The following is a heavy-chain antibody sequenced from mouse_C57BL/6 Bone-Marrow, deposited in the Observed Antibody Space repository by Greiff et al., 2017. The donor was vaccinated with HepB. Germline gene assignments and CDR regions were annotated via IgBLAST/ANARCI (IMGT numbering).Heavy chain of an antibody. CDR1: GYTFTDYY. Sequence: EVQLQQSGPELVKPGASVKISCKASGYTFTDYYMNWVKQSHGKSLEWIGDINPNNGGTSYNQKFKGKATLTVDKSSSTAYMELRSLTSEDSAVYYCARFEGWPAWFAYWGQGTLVTVSA. D-gene: IGHD3-3*01. J-gene: IGHJ3*01. CDR3: ARFEGWPAWFAY. V-gene: IGHV1-26*01. CDR2: INPNNGGT.